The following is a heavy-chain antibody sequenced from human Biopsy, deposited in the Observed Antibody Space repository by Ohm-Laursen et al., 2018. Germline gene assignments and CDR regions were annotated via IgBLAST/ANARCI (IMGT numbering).Heavy chain of an antibody. CDR1: GFSISDHA. J-gene: IGHJ6*02. CDR2: SSWNSGII. CDR3: VKDIRLGLPSNYYSSMDV. Sequence: SLRLSCSASGFSISDHALHWVRHGPGRGLEWVSGSSWNSGIIAYADSVKGRFTISRDNGKNSLDLQMNSLRVEDTALYYCVKDIRLGLPSNYYSSMDVWGQGTTVIVSS. V-gene: IGHV3-9*01. D-gene: IGHD3-16*01.